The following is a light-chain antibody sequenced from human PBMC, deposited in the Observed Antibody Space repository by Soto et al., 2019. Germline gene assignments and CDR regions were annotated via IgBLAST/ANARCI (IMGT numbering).Light chain of an antibody. CDR2: DAS. J-gene: IGKJ4*01. CDR3: QHCGSSRVT. CDR1: QSVTSTY. Sequence: EIVLTQSPGTLSVSPGERATLSCRASQSVTSTYLAWYQQKPGQAPRLLIYDASSRATGIPDRFSGSGSGTDSTLTISRLEPEDVAVYFCQHCGSSRVTFGGGTKVEIK. V-gene: IGKV3-20*01.